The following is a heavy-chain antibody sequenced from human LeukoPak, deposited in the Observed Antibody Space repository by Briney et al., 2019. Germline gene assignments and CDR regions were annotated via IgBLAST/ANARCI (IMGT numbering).Heavy chain of an antibody. CDR1: GYTFTSYG. J-gene: IGHJ4*02. Sequence: ASVKVSCKASGYTFTSYGISWVRQAPGQGLEWMGWISAYNGHTNYAQNLQGRVTMTTDTSTSTAYMELSSLRSEDTAVYYCATDPFETTVTTGWGQGTLVTVSS. D-gene: IGHD4-17*01. CDR3: ATDPFETTVTTG. CDR2: ISAYNGHT. V-gene: IGHV1-18*01.